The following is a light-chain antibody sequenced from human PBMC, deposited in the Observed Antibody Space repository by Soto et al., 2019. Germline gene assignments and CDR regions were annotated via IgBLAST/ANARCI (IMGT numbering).Light chain of an antibody. V-gene: IGKV3-15*01. J-gene: IGKJ2*01. Sequence: EIVMTQSPATLSVSPGERATLSCRASQCVSSNLAWYQQKPGQAPRLVTYDASTRATAIPARFSGNGSGTEFTLTISSLQSEDFVVYYCQQHNNWPPYTFGQGTKLEIK. CDR2: DAS. CDR1: QCVSSN. CDR3: QQHNNWPPYT.